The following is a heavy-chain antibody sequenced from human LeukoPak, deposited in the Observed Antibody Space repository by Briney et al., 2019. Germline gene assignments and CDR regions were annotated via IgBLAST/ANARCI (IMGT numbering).Heavy chain of an antibody. CDR1: GFTFSTYS. CDR3: ARELIGTTSHDLDC. D-gene: IGHD2-2*01. V-gene: IGHV3-48*01. CDR2: ISSISVAI. Sequence: GSRRLSCAASGFTFSTYSMNWVRQTPGKGLEWVSYISSISVAIYYADAVKGRFTVSRDNAKNSLYLQMNSLRAEDTALYYCARELIGTTSHDLDCWGQGTLVTVSS. J-gene: IGHJ4*02.